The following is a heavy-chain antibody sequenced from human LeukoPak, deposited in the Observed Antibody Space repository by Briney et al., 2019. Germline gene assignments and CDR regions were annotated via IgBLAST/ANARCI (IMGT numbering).Heavy chain of an antibody. J-gene: IGHJ4*02. D-gene: IGHD6-13*01. CDR1: GYTFTSYA. CDR3: ARDRYSSRWPYYFDY. V-gene: IGHV1-3*01. CDR2: INAGNGNT. Sequence: ASVKVSCKASGYTFTSYAMHWVRQAPGQRLEWMGWINAGNGNTKYSQKFQGRVTITRDTSASTAYMELSSLRSEDTAVYYCARDRYSSRWPYYFDYWGQGTLVTVSS.